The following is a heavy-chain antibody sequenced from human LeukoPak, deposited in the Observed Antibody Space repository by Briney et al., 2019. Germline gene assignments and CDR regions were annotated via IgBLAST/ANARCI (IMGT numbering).Heavy chain of an antibody. CDR3: ARHFAYSSSSYFDY. Sequence: SETLSLTCSVSGGFVSNYYWSWIRQPPGKGLEWSGYVYYTGSTNYNPSLKSRVTMFEDKSKNQFSLRLYSVTVADTAVYYCARHFAYSSSSYFDYWGQGTLVTVSS. V-gene: IGHV4-59*08. CDR1: GGFVSNYY. CDR2: VYYTGST. J-gene: IGHJ4*02. D-gene: IGHD6-6*01.